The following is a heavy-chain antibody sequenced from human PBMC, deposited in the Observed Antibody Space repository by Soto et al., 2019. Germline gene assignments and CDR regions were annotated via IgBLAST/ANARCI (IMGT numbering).Heavy chain of an antibody. J-gene: IGHJ6*02. V-gene: IGHV1-69*13. CDR2: IIPIFGTA. CDR1: GGTFSSYA. CDR3: ARDDRVLMGYAIPGAGYYGMDV. Sequence: SVKVSCKASGGTFSSYAISWVRQAPGQGLEWMGEIIPIFGTANYAQKWQGRVTMTADESTSTAYMERSSLRSEDTAVYYCARDDRVLMGYAIPGAGYYGMDVWGQGTTVTVSS. D-gene: IGHD2-8*01.